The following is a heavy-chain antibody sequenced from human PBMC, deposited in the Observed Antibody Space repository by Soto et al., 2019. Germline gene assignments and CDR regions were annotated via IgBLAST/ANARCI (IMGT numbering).Heavy chain of an antibody. J-gene: IGHJ4*02. Sequence: EVQLVESGGGLVQPGGSLRLSCAASGFTVGINYMTWVRQAPGNGLEWVSVIYSGGSTYYADSVKGRFIISRDNSKNTLYLQMNSLRAEDTAVYYCARTDYGGSGYFDNWGRGTLVTVSS. CDR1: GFTVGINY. V-gene: IGHV3-66*01. CDR3: ARTDYGGSGYFDN. CDR2: IYSGGST. D-gene: IGHD4-17*01.